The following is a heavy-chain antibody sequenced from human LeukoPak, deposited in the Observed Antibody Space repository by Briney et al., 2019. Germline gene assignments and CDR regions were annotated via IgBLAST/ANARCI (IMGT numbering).Heavy chain of an antibody. D-gene: IGHD3-10*02. J-gene: IGHJ6*04. V-gene: IGHV3-48*03. CDR3: AELGITMIGGV. Sequence: GGSPRLSCAASGFTFSSYEMNWVRQAPGKGLEWVSYISSSGSTIYYADSVKGRFTISRDNAKNSLYLQMNSLRAEVTAVYYCAELGITMIGGVWGKGTTVTVSS. CDR1: GFTFSSYE. CDR2: ISSSGSTI.